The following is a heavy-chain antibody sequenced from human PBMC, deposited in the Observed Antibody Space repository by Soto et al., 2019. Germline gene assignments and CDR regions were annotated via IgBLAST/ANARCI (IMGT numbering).Heavy chain of an antibody. V-gene: IGHV4-59*01. CDR1: GGSISGYY. Sequence: SETLSLTCIVSGGSISGYYWSWIRQAPGKGLEWIGYVYDTGSTSYNPSLQSRVTISVDTSKKQFSLSLRLVTAADTAVYFCARSIAAPSSHIDHWGQGTRVTVSS. CDR2: VYDTGST. D-gene: IGHD6-6*01. J-gene: IGHJ4*02. CDR3: ARSIAAPSSHIDH.